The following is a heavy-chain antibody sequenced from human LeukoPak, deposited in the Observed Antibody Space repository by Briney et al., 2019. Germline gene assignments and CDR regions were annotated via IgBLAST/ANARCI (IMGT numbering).Heavy chain of an antibody. CDR1: GYTFTNYG. CDR2: LSTYNGNT. J-gene: IGHJ4*02. V-gene: IGHV1-18*01. D-gene: IGHD3-22*01. Sequence: ASVKVSCKASGYTFTNYGISWVRQAPGQGLEWMAWLSTYNGNTNYAQNLQGRVTLTTDTSTTTAYMELRSLRSDDTAVYYCARSRHSSGYYPFDYRGQGTLVTVSS. CDR3: ARSRHSSGYYPFDY.